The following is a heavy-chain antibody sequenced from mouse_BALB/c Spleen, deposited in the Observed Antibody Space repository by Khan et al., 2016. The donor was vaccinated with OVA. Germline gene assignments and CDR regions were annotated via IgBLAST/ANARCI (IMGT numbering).Heavy chain of an antibody. Sequence: VQLKESGPGLVKPSQSLSLTCTVTGYSITSDYAWNWIRHFPGNKLEWMGYISYSGSTSYNPSLKSRISITRDTSKNQLFLQLSSVTTEDTATYYCARSRGYDYDAWFAFWGRGTLVTVSA. CDR3: ARSRGYDYDAWFAF. D-gene: IGHD2-4*01. V-gene: IGHV3-2*02. J-gene: IGHJ3*01. CDR1: GYSITSDYA. CDR2: ISYSGST.